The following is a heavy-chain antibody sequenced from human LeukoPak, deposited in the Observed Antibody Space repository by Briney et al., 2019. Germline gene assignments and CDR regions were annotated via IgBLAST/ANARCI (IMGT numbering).Heavy chain of an antibody. V-gene: IGHV4-39*01. D-gene: IGHD3-16*01. J-gene: IGHJ4*02. CDR2: IYYSGST. CDR3: VYMRLGGSIDY. CDR1: GDSISSSDYY. Sequence: SETLSLTCTVSGDSISSSDYYWGWTRQPPGKGLEWIATIYYSGSTNYNPSLKSRVTISLDTSKNQFSLKLTSVTAADTAMYYCVYMRLGGSIDYWGQGTLVTVSP.